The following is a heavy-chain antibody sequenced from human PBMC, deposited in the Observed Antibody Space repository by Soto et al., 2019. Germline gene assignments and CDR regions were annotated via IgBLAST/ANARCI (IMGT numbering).Heavy chain of an antibody. CDR1: GFIFSNYA. D-gene: IGHD1-7*01. CDR2: ISYDGSNK. J-gene: IGHJ4*02. V-gene: IGHV3-30-3*01. Sequence: GGSLRLSCAASGFIFSNYAMHWVRQAPGRGLEWVAVISYDGSNKYLADSVKGRFTISRDHSRNTLYLQMNSLRAEDTAVYYCARNTNNWNYISVGYWGQGTLVTVSS. CDR3: ARNTNNWNYISVGY.